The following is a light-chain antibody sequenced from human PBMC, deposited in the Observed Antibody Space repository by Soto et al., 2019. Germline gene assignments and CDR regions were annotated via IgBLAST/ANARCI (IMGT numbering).Light chain of an antibody. CDR3: QQSNT. CDR1: QTFSSY. Sequence: DIQMTQSPSTLSASVGDRVTITCRANQTFSSYLNWYQQKAGKAPKLLIFAASNLHSGVPSRFSGGGSGTEFTLTISSLQPEDFATYYCQQSNTFGQGTK. CDR2: AAS. V-gene: IGKV1-39*01. J-gene: IGKJ2*01.